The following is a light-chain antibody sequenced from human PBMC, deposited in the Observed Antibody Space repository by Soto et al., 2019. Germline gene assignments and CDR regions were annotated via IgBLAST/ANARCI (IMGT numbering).Light chain of an antibody. V-gene: IGKV1-5*01. J-gene: IGKJ1*01. CDR3: QQYNNYWP. Sequence: DIQMTQSPSTLSASVGDRVTITCRASQSIGRWLAWYQQKPGKAPNLLIYDASSLESGVPSRFSGSGSGTEFTLTISSLQPDDFATYYCQQYNNYWPFGQGTKVEI. CDR2: DAS. CDR1: QSIGRW.